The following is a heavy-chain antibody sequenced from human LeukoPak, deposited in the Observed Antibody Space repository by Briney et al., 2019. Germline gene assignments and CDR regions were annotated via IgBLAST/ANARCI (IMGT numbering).Heavy chain of an antibody. CDR2: ISYDGSNK. J-gene: IGHJ4*02. CDR3: ARDFLNSGSYYGVPATDY. D-gene: IGHD1-26*01. Sequence: GGSLRLSCAASGFTFSSYAMHWVRQAPGKGLEWVAVISYDGSNKYYADSVKGRFTISRDNAKNSLYLQMNSLRAEDTAVYYCARDFLNSGSYYGVPATDYWGQGTLATVSS. V-gene: IGHV3-30-3*01. CDR1: GFTFSSYA.